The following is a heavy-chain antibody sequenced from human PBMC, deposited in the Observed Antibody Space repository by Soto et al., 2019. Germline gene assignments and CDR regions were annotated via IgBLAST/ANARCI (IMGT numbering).Heavy chain of an antibody. V-gene: IGHV4-31*03. J-gene: IGHJ4*02. CDR3: ARTADGYNYLNY. CDR2: IYYSGST. CDR1: GGSISSGGYY. D-gene: IGHD5-12*01. Sequence: SETLSLTCTVSGGSISSGGYYWSWIRQHPGKGLEWIGYIYYSGSTYYNPSLESRVIISVDTSKNQISLRLSSVTAADTAVYYCARTADGYNYLNYWGEGTLVTVS.